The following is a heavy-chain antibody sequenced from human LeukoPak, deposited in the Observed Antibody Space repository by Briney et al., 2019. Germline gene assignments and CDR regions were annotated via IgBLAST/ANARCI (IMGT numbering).Heavy chain of an antibody. CDR2: IIPIFGTA. CDR3: ARDLGVGDGYKDEEYFQH. J-gene: IGHJ1*01. V-gene: IGHV1-69*06. D-gene: IGHD5-24*01. CDR1: GGTFSSYA. Sequence: SVKVSCKASGGTFSSYAISWVRQAPGQGLEWMGGIIPIFGTANYAQKFQGRVTITADKSTSTAYMELSSLRSEDTAVYYCARDLGVGDGYKDEEYFQHWGQGTLVTVSS.